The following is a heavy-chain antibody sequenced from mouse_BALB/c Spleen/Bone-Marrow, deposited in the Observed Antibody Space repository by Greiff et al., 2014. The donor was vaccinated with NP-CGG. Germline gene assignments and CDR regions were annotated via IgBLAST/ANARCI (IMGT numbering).Heavy chain of an antibody. CDR1: GFTFSDYY. CDR2: ISDGGSYT. J-gene: IGHJ4*01. CDR3: ARDRGVQGYAMDY. D-gene: IGHD2-14*01. V-gene: IGHV5-4*02. Sequence: EVHLVESGGGLVKPGGSLKLSCAASGFTFSDYYMYWVRQTPEKRLEWVATISDGGSYTYYPDSVKGRFTISRDIAKNNLYLQMSSLKSEETAMYYCARDRGVQGYAMDYWGQGTSVTVSS.